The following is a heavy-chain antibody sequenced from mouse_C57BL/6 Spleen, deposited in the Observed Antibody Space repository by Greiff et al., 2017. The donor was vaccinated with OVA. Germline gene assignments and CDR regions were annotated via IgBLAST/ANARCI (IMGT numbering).Heavy chain of an antibody. D-gene: IGHD1-1*01. CDR1: GYTFTSYW. V-gene: IGHV1-69*01. J-gene: IGHJ1*03. CDR2: IDPSDSYA. CDR3: ARGPGSSYEWYFDV. Sequence: QVQLQQPGAELVMPGASVKLSCKASGYTFTSYWMHWVKQRPGQGLEWIGEIDPSDSYANYNQKFKGKSTLTVDKSSSTAYMQLSSLTSEDSAVYYCARGPGSSYEWYFDVWGTGTTVTVSS.